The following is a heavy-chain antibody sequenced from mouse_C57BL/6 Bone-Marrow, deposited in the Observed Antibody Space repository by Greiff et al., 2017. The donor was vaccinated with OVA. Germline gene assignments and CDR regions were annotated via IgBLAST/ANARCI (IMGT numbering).Heavy chain of an antibody. D-gene: IGHD1-1*01. CDR2: IYPGDGDT. CDR1: GYAFSSYW. V-gene: IGHV1-80*01. Sequence: VQVVESGAELVKPGASVKISCKASGYAFSSYWMNWVKQRPGKGLEWIGQIYPGDGDTNYNGKFKGKATLTADKSSSTAYMQLSSLTSEDSAVYFCARGTTVGFDYWGQGTTLTVSS. CDR3: ARGTTVGFDY. J-gene: IGHJ2*01.